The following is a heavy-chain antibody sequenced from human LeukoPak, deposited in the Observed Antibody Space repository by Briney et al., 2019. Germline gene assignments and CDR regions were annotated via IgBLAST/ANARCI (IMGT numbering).Heavy chain of an antibody. V-gene: IGHV4-39*02. J-gene: IGHJ6*02. CDR1: GGSISSISSNNYH. CDR3: AREMGVVTAHGIDV. CDR2: IYYSGST. D-gene: IGHD4-23*01. Sequence: ETLSLTCIVSGGSISSISSNNYHWGWIRQPPGEGLEWIGSIYYSGSTYYNPSLKSRVTISVDTSKNQFSLKLSSVTAADTALYYCAREMGVVTAHGIDVWGQGTTVTVSS.